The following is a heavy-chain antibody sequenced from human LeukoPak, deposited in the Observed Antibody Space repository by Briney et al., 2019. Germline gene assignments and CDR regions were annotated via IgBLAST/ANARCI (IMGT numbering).Heavy chain of an antibody. CDR1: GFTVSSNY. Sequence: PGGSLRLSCAASGFTVSSNYMSWVRQAPGKGLEWVPVIFSGGTTYYADSVKGRFTISRDNSKNTLYLQMNSLRAEDTAVYYCAGYYDSSGYYFDWYFDLWGRGTLVTVSS. CDR2: IFSGGTT. V-gene: IGHV3-53*01. CDR3: AGYYDSSGYYFDWYFDL. J-gene: IGHJ2*01. D-gene: IGHD3-22*01.